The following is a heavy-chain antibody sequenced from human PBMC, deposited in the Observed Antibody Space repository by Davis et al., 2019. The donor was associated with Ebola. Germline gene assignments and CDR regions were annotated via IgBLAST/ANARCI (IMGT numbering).Heavy chain of an antibody. D-gene: IGHD3-3*01. J-gene: IGHJ6*04. V-gene: IGHV3-69-1*01. Sequence: PGGSLRLSCAASGFTFSNYDMNWVRQAPGKGLEWVSSISHSSLIYYADSVKGRFTISRDNSKKTLYLQMNSLRAEDTAVYYCAKSGLSFGVVKYHYGMDVWGKGTTVTVSS. CDR1: GFTFSNYD. CDR2: ISHSSLI. CDR3: AKSGLSFGVVKYHYGMDV.